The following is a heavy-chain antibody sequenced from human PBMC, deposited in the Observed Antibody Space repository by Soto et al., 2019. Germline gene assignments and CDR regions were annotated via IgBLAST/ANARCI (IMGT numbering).Heavy chain of an antibody. J-gene: IGHJ4*02. CDR2: IYFGGTT. CDR3: VRHVRVQLRPFDY. Sequence: QLHLQESGPGLVKPSGTLSLTCTVSGGSVSIPNYYWAWVRQSPGKGLEWIASIYFGGTTYYNPSLKSRIFIFVDPSMNQFSLNLTAVTAADSSVYYCVRHVRVQLRPFDYWGQGIQVAVSS. D-gene: IGHD1-1*01. V-gene: IGHV4-39*01. CDR1: GGSVSIPNYY.